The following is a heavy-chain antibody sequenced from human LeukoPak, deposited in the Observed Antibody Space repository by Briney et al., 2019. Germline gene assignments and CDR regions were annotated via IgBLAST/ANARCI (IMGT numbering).Heavy chain of an antibody. CDR3: AREGRTYYYDSSAPQYYYYCMDV. CDR2: IWYDGSNK. D-gene: IGHD3-22*01. Sequence: PGGSLRLSCAASGFTFSSYGMHWVRQAPGKGLEWVAVIWYDGSNKYYADSVKGRFTISRDNSKNTLYLQMNSLRAEDTAVYYCAREGRTYYYDSSAPQYYYYCMDVWGQGTTVTVSS. J-gene: IGHJ6*02. V-gene: IGHV3-33*01. CDR1: GFTFSSYG.